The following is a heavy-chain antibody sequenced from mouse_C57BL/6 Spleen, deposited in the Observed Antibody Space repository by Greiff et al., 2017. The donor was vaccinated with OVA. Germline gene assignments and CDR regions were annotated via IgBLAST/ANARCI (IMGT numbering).Heavy chain of an antibody. CDR2: IDPSDSET. Sequence: VQLQQPGAELVRPGSSVKLSCKASGYTFTSYWMHWVKQRPIQGLEWIGNIDPSDSETHYNQKFKDKATLTVDKSSSTAYMQLSSLTSEDSAVYYCAIYDYSNYGLDYWGQGTTLTVSS. D-gene: IGHD2-5*01. CDR1: GYTFTSYW. CDR3: AIYDYSNYGLDY. J-gene: IGHJ2*01. V-gene: IGHV1-52*01.